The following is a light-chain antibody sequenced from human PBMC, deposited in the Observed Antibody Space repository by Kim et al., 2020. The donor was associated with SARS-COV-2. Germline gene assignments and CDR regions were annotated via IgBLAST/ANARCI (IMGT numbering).Light chain of an antibody. J-gene: IGKJ3*01. Sequence: ATVGDRVTSTWRASQGISSYLAWYQQIPGKDPNLLIYDATTLQSGVPSRFSGGGSGTDFTLTISSLQPEDFATYYCQQLNSFPPVFGPGTKVDIK. CDR3: QQLNSFPPV. CDR2: DAT. V-gene: IGKV1-9*01. CDR1: QGISSY.